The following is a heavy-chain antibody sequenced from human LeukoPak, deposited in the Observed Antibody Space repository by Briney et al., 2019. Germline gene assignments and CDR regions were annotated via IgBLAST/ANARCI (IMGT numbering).Heavy chain of an antibody. Sequence: GALRLLFAGSGFTLHNHAMQWVRQAPGKGLEWVAVITYDGSNKYYADSVKGRFTISRDNSKNTLYLQMNSLRAEDTAVYYCARDQYYYGSGSGVDPWGQGTLVTVSS. V-gene: IGHV3-30*04. CDR1: GFTLHNHA. D-gene: IGHD3-10*01. CDR3: ARDQYYYGSGSGVDP. J-gene: IGHJ5*02. CDR2: ITYDGSNK.